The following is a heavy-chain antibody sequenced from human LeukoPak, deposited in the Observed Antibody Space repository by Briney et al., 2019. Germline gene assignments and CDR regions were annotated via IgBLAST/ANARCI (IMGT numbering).Heavy chain of an antibody. CDR3: ARSSTTGSLY. CDR2: IYYSGST. V-gene: IGHV4-31*03. D-gene: IGHD2-2*01. CDR1: GGSISSGGYY. J-gene: IGHJ4*02. Sequence: PSETLSLTCTVSGGSISSGGYYWSWIRQHPGKGLEWIGYIYYSGSTYYNQSLKSRVTISEDTSKNQFSLKLSSVTAADTAVYYCARSSTTGSLYWGQGTLVTVSS.